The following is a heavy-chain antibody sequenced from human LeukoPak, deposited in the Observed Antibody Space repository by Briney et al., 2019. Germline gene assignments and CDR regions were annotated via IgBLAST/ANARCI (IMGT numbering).Heavy chain of an antibody. D-gene: IGHD3-22*01. CDR1: GYTFTSYD. V-gene: IGHV1-8*01. CDR3: ARVLRLDSSVQRLGY. Sequence: ASVKVSCKASGYTFTSYDINWVRQATGQGLELMGWMNPNSGNTGYAQKFQGRVTMTRNTSVSTAYMELSSLRSEDTAVYYCARVLRLDSSVQRLGYWGQGTLVTVSS. J-gene: IGHJ4*02. CDR2: MNPNSGNT.